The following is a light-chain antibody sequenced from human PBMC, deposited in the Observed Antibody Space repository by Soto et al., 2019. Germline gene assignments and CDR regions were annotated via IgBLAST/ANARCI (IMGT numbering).Light chain of an antibody. CDR1: QSVGSD. Sequence: EIVMTQSPATLSVSPGERATLSCRASQSVGSDLAWYQQKPGQAPRLVIYDASTRATGIPARFSGSGSGTEFTLTISSLQSEDFAVYYCQQYGSSPGTFGQGTKVDIK. V-gene: IGKV3-15*01. CDR2: DAS. J-gene: IGKJ1*01. CDR3: QQYGSSPGT.